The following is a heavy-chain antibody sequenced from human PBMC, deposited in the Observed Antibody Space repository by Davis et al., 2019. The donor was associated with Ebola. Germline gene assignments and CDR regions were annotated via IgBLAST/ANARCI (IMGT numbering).Heavy chain of an antibody. J-gene: IGHJ4*01. Sequence: GGSLRLSCAASGLSVNSNYMSWVRQAPGRGLECVSVMYSLGATSYADSVQGRFAIPRDSSKNTLYLQMNSLRVEDTAMYYCASRHDPYYDDARIDYWGQGTRVTVSS. V-gene: IGHV3-53*01. CDR3: ASRHDPYYDDARIDY. D-gene: IGHD3-22*01. CDR2: MYSLGAT. CDR1: GLSVNSNY.